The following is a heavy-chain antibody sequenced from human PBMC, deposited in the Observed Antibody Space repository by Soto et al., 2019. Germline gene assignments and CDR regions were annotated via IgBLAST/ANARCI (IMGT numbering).Heavy chain of an antibody. J-gene: IGHJ4*02. V-gene: IGHV3-9*01. CDR2: ISWNSGSI. Sequence: PGGSLRLSCAASGFTFDDYAMRWVRQAPGKGLEWVSGISWNSGSIGYADSVKGRFTISRDNAKNSLYLQMNSLRAEDTALYYCAKDTGLYYYDSSGPFDYWGQGTLVTVS. CDR3: AKDTGLYYYDSSGPFDY. CDR1: GFTFDDYA. D-gene: IGHD3-22*01.